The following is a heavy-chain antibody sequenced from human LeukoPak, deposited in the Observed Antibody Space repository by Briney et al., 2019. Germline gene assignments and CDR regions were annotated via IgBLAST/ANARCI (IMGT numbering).Heavy chain of an antibody. CDR3: AREIIVVVPAAAREIDY. D-gene: IGHD2-2*01. J-gene: IGHJ4*02. V-gene: IGHV1-18*01. Sequence: ASVKVSCKASGYTFTSYGINWVRQAPGQGLEWMGWISAYNGNTNYAQKFQGRVTMTRDTSISTAYMELSRLRSDDTAVYYCAREIIVVVPAAAREIDYWGQGTLVTVSS. CDR2: ISAYNGNT. CDR1: GYTFTSYG.